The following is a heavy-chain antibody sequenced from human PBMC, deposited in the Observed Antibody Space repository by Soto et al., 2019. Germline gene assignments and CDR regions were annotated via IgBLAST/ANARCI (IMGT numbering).Heavy chain of an antibody. J-gene: IGHJ6*02. CDR3: ADPVPVATHYDYYDMDV. D-gene: IGHD2-2*01. CDR2: ISSSGDII. CDR1: GFTFRYYT. V-gene: IGHV3-23*01. Sequence: EVQLLESGGGLVQPGGSLRLSCAASGFTFRYYTMSWVRQAPGKGLEWVSAISSSGDIIYYADSVKGRFTISRDNSKNTLSLQMNRLRADDTAVYYCADPVPVATHYDYYDMDVWGQGTTVTVSS.